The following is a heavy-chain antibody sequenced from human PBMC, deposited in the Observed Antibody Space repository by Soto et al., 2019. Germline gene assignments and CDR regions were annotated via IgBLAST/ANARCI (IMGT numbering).Heavy chain of an antibody. D-gene: IGHD1-1*01. J-gene: IGHJ5*02. V-gene: IGHV4-4*07. CDR3: VRDGTKTLRDWFDP. Sequence: SETLSLTCTVSGASISGFYWSWIRKSAGKGLEWIGRIYATGTTDYNPSLKSRVMMSVDTSKKQFSLKLRSVTAADTAVYYCVRDGTKTLRDWFDPWGQGIPVTVYS. CDR2: IYATGTT. CDR1: GASISGFY.